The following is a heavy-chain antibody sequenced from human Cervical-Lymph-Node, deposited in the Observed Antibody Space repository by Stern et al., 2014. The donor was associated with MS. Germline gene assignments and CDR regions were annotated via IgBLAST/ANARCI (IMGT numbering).Heavy chain of an antibody. CDR2: INQAGSEK. CDR1: DLAFSRYW. V-gene: IGHV3-7*03. D-gene: IGHD1-1*01. J-gene: IGHJ4*02. Sequence: EDQLVESGGGEVQSGGSLRLSCVASDLAFSRYWMKWVRQAPGKGLQWVANINQAGSEKYYVDSVKGRFTISRDNAKKSLYLQMNNLRSEDTAVYYCANGGTTWNWGQGTLVTVSS. CDR3: ANGGTTWN.